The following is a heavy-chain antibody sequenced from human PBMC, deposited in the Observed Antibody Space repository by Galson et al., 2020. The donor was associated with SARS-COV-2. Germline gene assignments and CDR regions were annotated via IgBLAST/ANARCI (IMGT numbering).Heavy chain of an antibody. Sequence: SCAASGFTFSSYAMSWVRQAPGKGLEWVSAISGSGGSTYYADSVKGRFTISRDNSKNTLYLQMNSLRAEDTAVYYCAFSYGSGSYYVVDYFDYWGQGTLVTVSS. V-gene: IGHV3-23*01. CDR3: AFSYGSGSYYVVDYFDY. CDR1: GFTFSSYA. CDR2: ISGSGGST. D-gene: IGHD3-10*01. J-gene: IGHJ4*02.